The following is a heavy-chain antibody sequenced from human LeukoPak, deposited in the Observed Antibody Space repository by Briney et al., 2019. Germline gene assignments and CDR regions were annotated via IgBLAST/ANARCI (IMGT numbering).Heavy chain of an antibody. J-gene: IGHJ3*02. CDR2: ISAYNGNT. CDR3: ARAPLYYCDSSAILGAFDI. CDR1: GYTFTSYG. Sequence: GASVKVSCKASGYTFTSYGISWVRQAPGQGLEWMGWISAYNGNTNYAQKLQGRVTMTTDTSTSTAYMELRSLRSDDTAVYYCARAPLYYCDSSAILGAFDIWGQGTMVTVSS. D-gene: IGHD3-22*01. V-gene: IGHV1-18*01.